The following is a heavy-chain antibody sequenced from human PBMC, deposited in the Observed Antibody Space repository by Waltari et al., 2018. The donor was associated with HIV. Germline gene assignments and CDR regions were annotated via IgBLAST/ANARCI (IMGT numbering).Heavy chain of an antibody. J-gene: IGHJ4*02. CDR3: AREGYSSGWYLYYFDY. D-gene: IGHD6-19*01. CDR1: GGSISSYY. CDR2: IYTSGST. V-gene: IGHV4-4*07. Sequence: QVQLQESGPGLVKPSETLSLTCTVSGGSISSYYWSWIRQPAGKGLEWIGRIYTSGSTNYHPSRKNRGTRAVDTSKNQFSLKLSSVTAADTAVYYCAREGYSSGWYLYYFDYWGQGTLVTVSS.